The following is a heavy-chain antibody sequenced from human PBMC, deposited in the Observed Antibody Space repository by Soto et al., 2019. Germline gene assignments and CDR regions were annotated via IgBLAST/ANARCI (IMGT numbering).Heavy chain of an antibody. D-gene: IGHD3-10*01. CDR1: GYAFTTYY. J-gene: IGHJ4*03. Sequence: ASVKVSCKTSGYAFTTYYINWVRQATGQGLECMGWMNPNSANTSYAQKFQGRVTMTRDTSGSTAYMELSILTSEDTAVYYCARGYLGSSGNAYNKEFDYWGQGTLVTVSS. V-gene: IGHV1-8*02. CDR2: MNPNSANT. CDR3: ARGYLGSSGNAYNKEFDY.